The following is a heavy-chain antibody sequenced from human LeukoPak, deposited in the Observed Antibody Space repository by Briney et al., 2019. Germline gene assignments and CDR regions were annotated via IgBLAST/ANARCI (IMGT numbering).Heavy chain of an antibody. D-gene: IGHD3-16*02. CDR3: ARVRMITFGGVIVPLPPLDY. Sequence: SETLSLTCAVYGGSFSAYYWSWIRQPPGKGLEWIGEISDSGSTNYNPSLKSRVTISVDTSKNQFSLKLSSVTAADTAVYYCARVRMITFGGVIVPLPPLDYWGQGTLVTVSS. V-gene: IGHV4-34*01. CDR1: GGSFSAYY. CDR2: ISDSGST. J-gene: IGHJ4*02.